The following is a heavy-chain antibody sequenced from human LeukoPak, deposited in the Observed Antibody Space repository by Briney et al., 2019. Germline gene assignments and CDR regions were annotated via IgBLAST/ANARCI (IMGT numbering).Heavy chain of an antibody. V-gene: IGHV4-59*10. Sequence: SETLSLTCAVYGGSFSGYYWSWIRQPAGKGLEWIGRIYTSGSTNYNPSLKSRVTISVDTSKNQFSLKLSSVTAADTAVYYCARARNSGYDYYYYYYMDVWGKGTTVTVSS. CDR2: IYTSGST. J-gene: IGHJ6*03. CDR1: GGSFSGYY. D-gene: IGHD5-12*01. CDR3: ARARNSGYDYYYYYYMDV.